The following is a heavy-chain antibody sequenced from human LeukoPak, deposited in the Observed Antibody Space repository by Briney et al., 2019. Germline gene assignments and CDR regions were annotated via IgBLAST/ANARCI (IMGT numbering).Heavy chain of an antibody. CDR2: IYSSGST. CDR1: GGSISSSGYY. D-gene: IGHD2-2*01. CDR3: ARLKVYCSSTSCYDNWFDP. J-gene: IGHJ5*02. Sequence: SETLSLTCTVSGGSISSSGYYWGWIRQPPGKGLEWIGTIYSSGSTYYNPSLKSRVTISVDTSKNQFSLKLSSVTAADTAVYYCARLKVYCSSTSCYDNWFDPWGQGTLVTASS. V-gene: IGHV4-39*01.